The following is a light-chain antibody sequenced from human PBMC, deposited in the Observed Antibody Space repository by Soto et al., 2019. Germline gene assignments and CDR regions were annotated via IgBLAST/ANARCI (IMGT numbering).Light chain of an antibody. CDR3: QQYGSTPLT. J-gene: IGKJ4*01. Sequence: EIVLTQSPGTLSLSPGERATLSCRGSQLVSSSYLAWYQQKPGQAPRLLIYDASSRATGIPDRFSGSGSGTDFTLSISRLEPEDFAVYYCQQYGSTPLTFGGGTKVEIK. V-gene: IGKV3-20*01. CDR2: DAS. CDR1: QLVSSSY.